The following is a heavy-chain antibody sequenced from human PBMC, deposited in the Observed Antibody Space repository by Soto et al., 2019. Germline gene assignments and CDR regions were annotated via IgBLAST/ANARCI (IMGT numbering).Heavy chain of an antibody. CDR2: ISYDGSDK. CDR1: GFTFSNYG. Sequence: GGSLRLSCAASGFTFSNYGMHWVHQAPGKGLEWVAFISYDGSDKYSADSVKGRFTFSRDNSKSTLYVQMNSLRPEDTALYYCAKDSSEGYFDYWGQGAMVTVYS. J-gene: IGHJ4*02. CDR3: AKDSSEGYFDY. V-gene: IGHV3-30*18.